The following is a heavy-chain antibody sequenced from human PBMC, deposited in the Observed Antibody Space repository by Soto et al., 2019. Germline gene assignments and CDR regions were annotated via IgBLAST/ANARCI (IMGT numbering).Heavy chain of an antibody. CDR2: IYYSGST. V-gene: IGHV4-31*03. Sequence: QVQLQESGPGLVKPSQTLPLTCTVSGGSISSGGYYWSWIRQHPGKGLEWIGYIYYSGSTYYNPSLKCRVTISVDTSKNQFSLKLSSVTAADTAVYYCARDGANSSSWGGYYYYGMDVWGQGTTVTVSS. CDR1: GGSISSGGYY. J-gene: IGHJ6*02. D-gene: IGHD6-13*01. CDR3: ARDGANSSSWGGYYYYGMDV.